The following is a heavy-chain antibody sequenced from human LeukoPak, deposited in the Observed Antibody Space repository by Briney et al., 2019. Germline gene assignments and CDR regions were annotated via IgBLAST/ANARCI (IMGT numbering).Heavy chain of an antibody. CDR3: ARGVRAAGTRGIDY. D-gene: IGHD6-13*01. CDR2: IYYSGST. CDR1: GGSISSSTNW. Sequence: SETLSLTCAVSGGSISSSTNWWSWVRQPPGKGLEWIGYIYYSGSTNYNPSLKSRVTISVDTSKNQFSLKLSSVTAADTAVYYCARGVRAAGTRGIDYWGQGTLVTVSS. V-gene: IGHV4-61*05. J-gene: IGHJ4*02.